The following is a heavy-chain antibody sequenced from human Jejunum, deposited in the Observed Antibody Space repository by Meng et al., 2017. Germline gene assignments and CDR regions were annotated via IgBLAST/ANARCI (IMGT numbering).Heavy chain of an antibody. CDR3: ATMGGTYST. J-gene: IGHJ5*02. CDR1: GFTVSNYY. V-gene: IGHV3-74*01. CDR2: IKNDGSGV. D-gene: IGHD1-26*01. Sequence: GESLKISCAASGFTVSNYYIHWVRQAPGKGLVWVSRIKNDGSGVTYADSVKGRFTFSRDNAKNTLYLQRNSLRADDTALYYCATMGGTYSTWGQGTPVTVSS.